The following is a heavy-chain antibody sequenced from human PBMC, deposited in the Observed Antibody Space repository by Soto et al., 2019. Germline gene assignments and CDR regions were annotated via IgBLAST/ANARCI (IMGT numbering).Heavy chain of an antibody. CDR3: AGRNDFREDYYYYMDV. V-gene: IGHV3-33*01. D-gene: IGHD1-1*01. CDR1: GFTFSSYG. J-gene: IGHJ6*03. CDR2: IWYDGSNK. Sequence: QVQLVESGGGVVQPGRSLRLSCAASGFTFSSYGMHWVRQAPGKGLEWVAVIWYDGSNKYYADSMKGRFTISRDNSKNTLYLQMNSLRAEDTAVYYCAGRNDFREDYYYYMDVWGKGTTVTVSS.